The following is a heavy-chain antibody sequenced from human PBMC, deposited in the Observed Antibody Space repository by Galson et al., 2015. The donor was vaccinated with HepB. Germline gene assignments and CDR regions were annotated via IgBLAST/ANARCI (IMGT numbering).Heavy chain of an antibody. J-gene: IGHJ4*02. V-gene: IGHV1-3*01. CDR3: AKGSEFFDC. CDR1: GYTFTNYA. CDR2: INVGNGNT. D-gene: IGHD6-19*01. Sequence: SVKVSCKASGYTFTNYAIHWVRQAPGQRLEWMGWINVGNGNTKYSQRFQGRVTITRDTSAGTAYLELSSLRSEDTSVFYCAKGSEFFDCWGQGTLVTVSS.